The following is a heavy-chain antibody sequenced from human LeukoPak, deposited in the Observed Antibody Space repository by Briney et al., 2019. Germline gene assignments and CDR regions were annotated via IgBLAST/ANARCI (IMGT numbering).Heavy chain of an antibody. CDR3: ARDSPCSGGSCYSGVDY. D-gene: IGHD2-15*01. J-gene: IGHJ4*02. V-gene: IGHV4-4*07. CDR2: IYYSGST. CDR1: GGSISSYY. Sequence: SETLSLTCTVSGGSISSYYWSWIRQPAGKGLEWIGSIYYSGSTYYNPSLKSRVIISVDTSKNQFSLKLSSVTAAGTAVYYCARDSPCSGGSCYSGVDYWGQGTLVTVSS.